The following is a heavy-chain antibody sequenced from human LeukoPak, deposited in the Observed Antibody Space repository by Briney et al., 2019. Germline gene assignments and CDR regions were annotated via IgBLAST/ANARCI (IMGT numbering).Heavy chain of an antibody. D-gene: IGHD3-10*01. V-gene: IGHV4-34*01. Sequence: SEALSLTCAVYDGLFRDYYWSWIRQPPGKGLEWIAEINHSGSTNYNPTPKSRVTLSVDWSKNQFSLKVSSVTAADTAVYYCARGQRAGNLAARAFDNWGPGTPVTVS. CDR2: INHSGST. J-gene: IGHJ4*02. CDR3: ARGQRAGNLAARAFDN. CDR1: DGLFRDYY.